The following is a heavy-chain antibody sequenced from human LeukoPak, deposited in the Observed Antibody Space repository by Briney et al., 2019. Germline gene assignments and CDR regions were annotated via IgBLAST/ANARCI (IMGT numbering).Heavy chain of an antibody. D-gene: IGHD3-10*01. Sequence: PSGTLSLTCTVSGGSISSSDWWSWVRQPPGKGLEWIGEMHQSGIINYNPSLKSRVTMSLDKAKKQFSLKLSSVTAADTSVYFCAGADYYRIDFWGQGTLVTVSS. CDR2: MHQSGII. J-gene: IGHJ4*02. CDR1: GGSISSSDW. CDR3: AGADYYRIDF. V-gene: IGHV4-4*02.